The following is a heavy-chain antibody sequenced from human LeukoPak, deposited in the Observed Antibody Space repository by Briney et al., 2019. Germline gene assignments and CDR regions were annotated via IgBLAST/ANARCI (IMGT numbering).Heavy chain of an antibody. CDR1: GGSISNYY. V-gene: IGHV4-59*01. J-gene: IGHJ6*03. Sequence: PSETLSLTCTVSGGSISNYYWSWIRQPPGKGLEWIGYIYYSGSTNYNPSLKSRVTISVDTSKNQFSLKLSSVTAADTAVYYCARVSGAYYYYMDVWGKGTTVTISS. D-gene: IGHD4-17*01. CDR3: ARVSGAYYYYMDV. CDR2: IYYSGST.